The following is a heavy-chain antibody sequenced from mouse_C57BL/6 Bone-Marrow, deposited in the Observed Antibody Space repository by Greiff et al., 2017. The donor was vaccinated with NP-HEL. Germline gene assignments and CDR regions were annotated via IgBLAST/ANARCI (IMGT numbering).Heavy chain of an antibody. CDR3: AREVPIPSVVEAEYYLDY. CDR2: INPSNGGT. V-gene: IGHV1-53*01. Sequence: QVQLQQPGTELVKPGASVTLSCKASGYTFTSSWMHWVKQRPGQGLEWIGNINPSNGGTNSNEKFKSKAPLTGAKSSRTAYMQLRRLTSGAAAVCYCAREVPIPSVVEAEYYLDYGGQGTPLTVSS. CDR1: GYTFTSSW. D-gene: IGHD1-1*01. J-gene: IGHJ2*01.